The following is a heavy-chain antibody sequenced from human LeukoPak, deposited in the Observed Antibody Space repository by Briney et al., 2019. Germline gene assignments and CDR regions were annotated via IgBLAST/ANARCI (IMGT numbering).Heavy chain of an antibody. V-gene: IGHV1-2*02. J-gene: IGHJ5*02. CDR1: GYTFTGYY. D-gene: IGHD1-26*01. CDR2: INPNSGGT. Sequence: ASVKVSCKASGYTFTGYYMHWVRQAPGQGLEWMGWINPNSGGTNYAQKFQGRVTMTRDTSISTAYMELSRLRSDDTAAYYCARAEGGSLNWFDPWGQGTLVTVSS. CDR3: ARAEGGSLNWFDP.